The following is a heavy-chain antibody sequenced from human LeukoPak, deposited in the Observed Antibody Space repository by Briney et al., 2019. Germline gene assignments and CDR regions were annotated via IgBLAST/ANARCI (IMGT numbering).Heavy chain of an antibody. CDR2: INHSGSA. Sequence: PSETLSLTCAVYGGSFSGYYWSWIRQPPGKGLEWIGEINHSGSANYNPSLKSRVTISLDTSRNQFSLKLNSVTAADTAVYYCARGVGSGYTDDWGQGTLVTVFS. CDR3: ARGVGSGYTDD. D-gene: IGHD3-22*01. V-gene: IGHV4-34*01. CDR1: GGSFSGYY. J-gene: IGHJ4*02.